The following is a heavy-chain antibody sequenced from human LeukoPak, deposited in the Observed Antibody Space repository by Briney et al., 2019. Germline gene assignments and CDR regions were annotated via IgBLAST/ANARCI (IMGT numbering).Heavy chain of an antibody. CDR2: IYYSGST. Sequence: SETLSLTCTVSGGSITSSSYYWGWIRQPPGRGLEWIGNIYYSGSTYYNPSLKSRVTISVDTSKNHFSLKLSSVTAADTAVYYCARLVSLGWFDPWGQGTLVTVSS. J-gene: IGHJ5*02. D-gene: IGHD1-26*01. V-gene: IGHV4-39*01. CDR1: GGSITSSSYY. CDR3: ARLVSLGWFDP.